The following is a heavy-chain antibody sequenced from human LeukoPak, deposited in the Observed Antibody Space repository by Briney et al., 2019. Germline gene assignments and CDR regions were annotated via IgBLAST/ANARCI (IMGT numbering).Heavy chain of an antibody. V-gene: IGHV4-39*07. CDR2: IYYSGST. J-gene: IGHJ6*03. CDR1: GGSISSSSYY. Sequence: SETLSLTCTVSGGSISSSSYYWGWLRQPPGTGLEWVGSIYYSGSTYYNPSLKSRVTISVDTSKDQFSLKLSSVTAADTAVYYCARGRSSMVRGYYYYYMDVWGKGTTVTISS. CDR3: ARGRSSMVRGYYYYYMDV. D-gene: IGHD3-10*01.